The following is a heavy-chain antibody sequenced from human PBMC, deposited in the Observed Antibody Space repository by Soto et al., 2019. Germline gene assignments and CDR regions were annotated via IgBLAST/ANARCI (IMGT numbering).Heavy chain of an antibody. CDR2: IKSKTDGGTT. Sequence: EVQLVESGGGLVKPGGSLRLSCAASGFTFSNAWMSWVRQAPGKGLEWVGRIKSKTDGGTTDYAAPVKGRFTISRDYSKNTLYLQMNSLKTEDTVVYYCTTDRRGGIYDFWSGYYKGQGMDVWGQGTTVTVSS. V-gene: IGHV3-15*01. D-gene: IGHD3-3*01. CDR3: TTDRRGGIYDFWSGYYKGQGMDV. J-gene: IGHJ6*02. CDR1: GFTFSNAW.